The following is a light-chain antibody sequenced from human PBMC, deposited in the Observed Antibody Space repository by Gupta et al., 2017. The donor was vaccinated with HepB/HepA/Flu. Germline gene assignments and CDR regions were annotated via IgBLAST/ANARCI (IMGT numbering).Light chain of an antibody. V-gene: IGKV3-15*01. J-gene: IGKJ1*01. CDR2: CAS. CDR1: QSVGSN. CDR3: QQYDNWPPEA. Sequence: IVMTQSPANLSVSPGESATLSCRASQSVGSNLAWYQQKPGQAPRLPIYCASTRATGILVRFSGSGSGTEFTLTVSSLQSEDFSVYYCQQYDNWPPEAFGQGTKVELK.